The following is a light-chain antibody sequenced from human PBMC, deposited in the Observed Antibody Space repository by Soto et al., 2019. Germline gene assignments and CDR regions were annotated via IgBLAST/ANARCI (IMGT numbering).Light chain of an antibody. V-gene: IGKV1-39*01. CDR3: QQSYSTPRT. J-gene: IGKJ2*02. Sequence: DIQMTQSPSSLSASVGDRVTITCRASQTISNDLNWYQQKPGKPPKLLIYAASSLQSGVPSRFCGSGSGADFTLTISTLQPEDFATYYCQQSYSTPRTFGQGTTLEIK. CDR1: QTISND. CDR2: AAS.